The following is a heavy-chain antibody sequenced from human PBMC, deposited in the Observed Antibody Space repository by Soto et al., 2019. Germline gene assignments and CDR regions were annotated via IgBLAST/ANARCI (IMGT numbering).Heavy chain of an antibody. CDR2: INHRGST. CDR1: GGSFSGYY. D-gene: IGHD3-3*01. Sequence: SETLSLTCAACGGSFSGYYWSWIRQPPGKGLEWIGEINHRGSTNYNPSLKSRVTISVDTSKNQFSLKLSSVTAADTAVYYCARSSDFWSGYYFDYWGQGTLVTVSS. V-gene: IGHV4-34*01. J-gene: IGHJ4*02. CDR3: ARSSDFWSGYYFDY.